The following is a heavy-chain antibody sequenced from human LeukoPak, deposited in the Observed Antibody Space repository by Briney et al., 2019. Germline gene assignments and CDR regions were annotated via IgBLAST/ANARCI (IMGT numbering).Heavy chain of an antibody. CDR1: GFTFSSYS. Sequence: GGSLRLSCAASGFTFSSYSMNWVRQAPGEGLEWVSSISSSSSYIYYADSVKGRFTISRDNAKNSLYLQMNSLRAEDTAVYYCARDPSRYGSGSYYNFVWGQGTLVTVSS. V-gene: IGHV3-21*01. J-gene: IGHJ4*02. D-gene: IGHD3-10*01. CDR3: ARDPSRYGSGSYYNFV. CDR2: ISSSSSYI.